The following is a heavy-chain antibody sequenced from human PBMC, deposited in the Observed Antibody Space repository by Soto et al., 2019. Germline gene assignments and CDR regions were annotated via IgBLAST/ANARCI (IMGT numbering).Heavy chain of an antibody. D-gene: IGHD2-2*01. CDR3: AKLGSSSWSPHYYFDY. CDR2: ITDSGDDT. J-gene: IGHJ4*02. CDR1: GFTFNNYA. V-gene: IGHV3-23*01. Sequence: GSLRLSCAASGFTFNNYAMGWVRQAPGKGLEWVSAITDSGDDTYYIDSVKGRFTISRDNSKSTLYLQMSSLRAEDTAIYYCAKLGSSSWSPHYYFDYWGQGTLVTVSS.